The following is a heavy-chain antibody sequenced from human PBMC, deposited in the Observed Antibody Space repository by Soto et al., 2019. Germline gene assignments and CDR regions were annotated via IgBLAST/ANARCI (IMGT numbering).Heavy chain of an antibody. D-gene: IGHD3-22*01. V-gene: IGHV4-31*03. Sequence: QVQLQESGPGLVKPSQTLSLTCTVSGGSISSGGYYWSWIRQHPGKGLEWIGYIYYSGSTYYNPSLKSRVTISVDTSKNQFSLKLSSVTAADTAVYYCARGRGLYYYDSSGYYGDAFDIWGQGTMVTVSS. CDR2: IYYSGST. CDR3: ARGRGLYYYDSSGYYGDAFDI. CDR1: GGSISSGGYY. J-gene: IGHJ3*02.